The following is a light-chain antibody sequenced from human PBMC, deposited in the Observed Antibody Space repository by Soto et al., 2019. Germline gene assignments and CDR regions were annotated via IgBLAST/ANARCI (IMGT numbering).Light chain of an antibody. CDR3: QQYNSYSWT. J-gene: IGKJ1*01. Sequence: DIQRHQSTSTLSASVGKRVTITCRASQSISSWLAWYQQKPGKAPKLLIYDASSLESGVPSRFSGSGSGTEFTLTISSLQPDDFATYYCQQYNSYSWTFGQGTKVDIK. CDR2: DAS. V-gene: IGKV1-5*01. CDR1: QSISSW.